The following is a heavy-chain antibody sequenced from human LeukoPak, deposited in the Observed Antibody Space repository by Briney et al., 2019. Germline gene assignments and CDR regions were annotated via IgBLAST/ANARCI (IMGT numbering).Heavy chain of an antibody. J-gene: IGHJ4*02. CDR1: GYTFTAYY. Sequence: ASVKVSCKASGYTFTAYYMHWVRQAPGQGLEWMGWINPNTSGTDYAQRFQGRVTMTRDTSISTAYMELSRLRSDDTAVYFCARDRPPDYWGQGTLVTVSS. CDR2: INPNTSGT. V-gene: IGHV1-2*02. CDR3: ARDRPPDY.